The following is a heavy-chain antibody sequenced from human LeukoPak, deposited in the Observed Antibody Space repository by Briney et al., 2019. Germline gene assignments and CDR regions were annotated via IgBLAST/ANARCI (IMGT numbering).Heavy chain of an antibody. V-gene: IGHV3-33*01. CDR1: GFTFSNYG. Sequence: GESLRLSCAASGFTFSNYGMHWVRQAPGKGLEWVAVILYDGTNKYYADSVKGRFTISRDNSKHTLYLQMNSLRAEDTAVYYCVREGAGGSGSYLAFDIWGQGTMVTVSS. CDR3: VREGAGGSGSYLAFDI. CDR2: ILYDGTNK. D-gene: IGHD3-10*01. J-gene: IGHJ3*02.